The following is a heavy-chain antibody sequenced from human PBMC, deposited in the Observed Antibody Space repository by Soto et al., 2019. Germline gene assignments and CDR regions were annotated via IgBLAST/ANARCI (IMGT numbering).Heavy chain of an antibody. CDR1: GGSINNYY. Sequence: PSETLSLTCTVSGGSINNYYWSWIRQPPGKGLEWIGYIYYGGRTSYNPSLKSRVTISVDTSKNQFSLKLSSVTAADTAVYYWARHATFGTGLLVYWGLGTLVTVSS. V-gene: IGHV4-59*08. CDR2: IYYGGRT. D-gene: IGHD3-3*01. CDR3: ARHATFGTGLLVY. J-gene: IGHJ4*02.